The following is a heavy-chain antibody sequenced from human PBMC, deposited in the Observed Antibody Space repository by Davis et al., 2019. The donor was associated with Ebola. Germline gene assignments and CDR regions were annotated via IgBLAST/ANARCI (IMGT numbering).Heavy chain of an antibody. V-gene: IGHV3-49*03. CDR1: GFNFGDYL. CDR2: IGKAAYGGTT. CDR3: ARESYGMDV. Sequence: PGGSLRLSCSASGFNFGDYLMSWFRQAPGKGLEWVGLIGKAAYGGTTEYAASAKGRFFISRDDSKSIAYLQMNSLKPEDTAVYYCARESYGMDVWGKGTTVTVS. J-gene: IGHJ6*01.